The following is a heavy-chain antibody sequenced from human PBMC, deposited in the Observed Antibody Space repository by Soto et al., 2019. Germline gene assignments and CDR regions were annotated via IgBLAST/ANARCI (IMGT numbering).Heavy chain of an antibody. CDR2: IYYSGST. V-gene: IGHV4-59*01. CDR3: ASDIITGTSI. CDR1: GGSISSYY. J-gene: IGHJ4*02. Sequence: PSETLSLTCTVSGGSISSYYWSWIRQPPGKGLEWIGYIYYSGSTNYNPSLKSRVTIPVDTSKNQFSLKLSSVTAADTAVYYCASDIITGTSIWGQGTLVTVSS. D-gene: IGHD1-7*01.